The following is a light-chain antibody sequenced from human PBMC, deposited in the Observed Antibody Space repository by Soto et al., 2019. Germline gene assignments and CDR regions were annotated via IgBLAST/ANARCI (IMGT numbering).Light chain of an antibody. V-gene: IGKV3-20*01. CDR2: GAS. CDR3: QQYGSSSPTT. J-gene: IGKJ5*01. Sequence: EIVLTQSPDTLSLSPGEGATLSCRASQSVSNNYLAWYQQKPGQAPRLLIYGASTRATGIPDRFSGGGSGKYFTLTISRLEPEDFAVYYCQQYGSSSPTTFGQGTRLDIE. CDR1: QSVSNNY.